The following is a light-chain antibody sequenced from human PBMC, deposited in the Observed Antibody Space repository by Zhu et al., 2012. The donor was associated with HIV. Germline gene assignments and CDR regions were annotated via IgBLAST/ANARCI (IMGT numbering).Light chain of an antibody. CDR1: QSVSNY. J-gene: IGKJ5*01. CDR3: QQRTNWPPIT. Sequence: IVLTQSPAILSLSPGERVTLSCRASQSVSNYLAWYQQKYGQPPRLLIYAASKRASGIPARFSGSGSGTDFTLTISSLEPEDSAVYYCQQRTNWPPITFGQGTRLEIK. V-gene: IGKV3-11*01. CDR2: AAS.